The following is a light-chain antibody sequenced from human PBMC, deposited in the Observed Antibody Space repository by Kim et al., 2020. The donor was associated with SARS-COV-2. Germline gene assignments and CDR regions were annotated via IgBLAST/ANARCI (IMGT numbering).Light chain of an antibody. Sequence: SASIGDRVTVTCRASQSIITSLAWYQQKPGKAPKLLIYKASTLGIGIPSRFSGSGSGTEFTLTIRSLQPEDFATYYCQQYNSMWTFGQGTKVDIK. CDR3: QQYNSMWT. CDR2: KAS. J-gene: IGKJ1*01. CDR1: QSIITS. V-gene: IGKV1-5*03.